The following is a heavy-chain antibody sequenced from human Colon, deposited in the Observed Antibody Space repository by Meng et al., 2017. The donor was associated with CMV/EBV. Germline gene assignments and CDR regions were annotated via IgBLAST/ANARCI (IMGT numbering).Heavy chain of an antibody. CDR1: GASINSADYY. CDR3: ARRMKYFYDPNWFDP. V-gene: IGHV4-30-4*01. Sequence: SETLSLTCTVSGASINSADYYWHWIRQAPGKGLEWIGHIYYSGTTYYNPSLKSRVSISVDMARNQFSLNMNFLTAADTAVYYCARRMKYFYDPNWFDPWGQGTLVTVSS. CDR2: IYYSGTT. D-gene: IGHD3-9*01. J-gene: IGHJ5*02.